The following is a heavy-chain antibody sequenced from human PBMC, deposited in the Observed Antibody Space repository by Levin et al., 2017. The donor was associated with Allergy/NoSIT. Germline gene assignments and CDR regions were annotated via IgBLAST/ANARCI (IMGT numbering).Heavy chain of an antibody. CDR1: GYTFTSYY. Sequence: GGSLRLSCKASGYTFTSYYIHWVRQAPGQGLEWVGIINPNGGSTTYAQKFQGRVTTTRDRSTSTVYMELSSLTSEDTAVYYCARSLLYSGSDREFDYWGQGTLVTVSS. V-gene: IGHV1-46*01. D-gene: IGHD1-26*01. J-gene: IGHJ4*02. CDR2: INPNGGST. CDR3: ARSLLYSGSDREFDY.